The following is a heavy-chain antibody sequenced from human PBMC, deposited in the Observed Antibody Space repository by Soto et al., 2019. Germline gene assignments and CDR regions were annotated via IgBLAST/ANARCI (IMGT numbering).Heavy chain of an antibody. CDR3: ARVPTGKYGVWNY. J-gene: IGHJ4*02. CDR2: INPGGSIT. CDR1: GFTFSSYW. V-gene: IGHV3-74*01. Sequence: EEQLVESGGGLVQPGGSLRLSCAASGFTFSSYWMHWVRQAPGKGLVRVSRINPGGSITAYPDAVRGRFTISRDNAKNTLYLQMNSLRGDDTAVYYCARVPTGKYGVWNYWGQGTLVTVSS. D-gene: IGHD2-8*01.